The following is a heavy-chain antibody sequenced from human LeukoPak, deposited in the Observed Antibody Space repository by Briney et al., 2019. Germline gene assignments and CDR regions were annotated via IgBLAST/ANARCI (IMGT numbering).Heavy chain of an antibody. V-gene: IGHV1-18*01. CDR3: ARDRNGVYYYYYMDV. J-gene: IGHJ6*03. D-gene: IGHD2-8*01. Sequence: GASVKVSCKASGYTFTSYGISWVRQAPGQGLEWMGWISAYNGNTNYAQKLQGRVTMTTDTSTSTAYMELRSLRSDDTAVYYCARDRNGVYYYYYMDVWGKGTTVTVSS. CDR1: GYTFTSYG. CDR2: ISAYNGNT.